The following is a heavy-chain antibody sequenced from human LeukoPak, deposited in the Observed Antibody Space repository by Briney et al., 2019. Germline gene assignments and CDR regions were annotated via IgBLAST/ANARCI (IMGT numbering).Heavy chain of an antibody. CDR1: GFTMSHYG. CDR2: IRSAVETT. J-gene: IGHJ6*02. Sequence: PGGSLRLSCAASGFTMSHYGVSWVRQAPGKGLEWTSGIRSAVETTHYADSVKGRFTISRDNSKNTLYLQMNSLRAEDTAVYYCARPPGGNNVWGQGTTVTVSS. V-gene: IGHV3-23*01. D-gene: IGHD4-23*01. CDR3: ARPPGGNNV.